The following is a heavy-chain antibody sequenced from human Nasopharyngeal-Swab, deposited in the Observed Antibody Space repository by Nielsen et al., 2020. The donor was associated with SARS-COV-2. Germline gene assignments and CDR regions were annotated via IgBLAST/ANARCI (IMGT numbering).Heavy chain of an antibody. V-gene: IGHV3-23*01. CDR3: AKDRHTAMVTGWVDY. CDR2: ISGSGGST. D-gene: IGHD5-18*01. CDR1: GFTFSSYA. Sequence: GESLKISCAASGFTFSSYAMSWVRQAPGKGLEWASAISGSGGSTYYADSVKGRFTISRDNSKNTLYLQMNSLRAEDTAVYYCAKDRHTAMVTGWVDYWGQGTLVTVSS. J-gene: IGHJ4*02.